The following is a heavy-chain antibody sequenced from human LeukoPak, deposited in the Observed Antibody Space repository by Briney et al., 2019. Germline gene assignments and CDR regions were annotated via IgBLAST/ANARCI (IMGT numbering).Heavy chain of an antibody. CDR2: INAGNGNT. CDR3: ARAPSDY. Sequence: ASVKVSCKASGYTFASYAMHWVRQAPGQRLEWMGWINAGNGNTKYSQKFQGRVTITRDTSASTAYMELSSLRSEDTAVYYCARAPSDYWGQGTLVTVSS. J-gene: IGHJ4*02. V-gene: IGHV1-3*01. CDR1: GYTFASYA.